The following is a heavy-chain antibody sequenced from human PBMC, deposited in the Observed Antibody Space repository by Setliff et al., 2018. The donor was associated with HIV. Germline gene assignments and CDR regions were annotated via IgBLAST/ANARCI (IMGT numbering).Heavy chain of an antibody. J-gene: IGHJ4*02. D-gene: IGHD3-22*01. CDR1: GFTFRSFW. V-gene: IGHV3-74*01. CDR2: VYSDGSRE. Sequence: GGSLRLSCAASGFTFRSFWMHWVRQAPGKGLEWVSRVYSDGSRESYADSVKGRFTISRDNAKHTLYLETKTLRAEDTAVYYCARGDYYFDGSGYYPLPFDSWGQGTLVTVSS. CDR3: ARGDYYFDGSGYYPLPFDS.